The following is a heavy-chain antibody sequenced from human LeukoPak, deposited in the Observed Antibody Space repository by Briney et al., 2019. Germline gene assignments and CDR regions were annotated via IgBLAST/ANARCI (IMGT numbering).Heavy chain of an antibody. V-gene: IGHV1-8*01. J-gene: IGHJ4*02. CDR2: MNPNSGNT. D-gene: IGHD2-8*01. CDR1: GYTFTTYD. Sequence: ASVKVSCKASGYTFTTYDINWVRQATGQGLEWMGWMNPNSGNTGYAQKFQGRVTMTRNTSTGTAYMELSSLRSEDTAVYYCARGQYCTSFTCPYYFDYWGQGTLVTVSP. CDR3: ARGQYCTSFTCPYYFDY.